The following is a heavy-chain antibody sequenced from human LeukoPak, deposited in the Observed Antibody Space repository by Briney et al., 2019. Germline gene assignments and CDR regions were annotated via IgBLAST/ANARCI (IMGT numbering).Heavy chain of an antibody. CDR3: ARGDDARSVVPAAYYFDY. D-gene: IGHD2-2*01. CDR1: GGSFSGYY. V-gene: IGHV4-34*01. CDR2: INHSGST. J-gene: IGHJ4*02. Sequence: PSETLSLTCAVYGGSFSGYYWSWIRQPPGKGLEWIGEINHSGSTNYNPSFKSRVTISVDTSKNQFSLKLSSVTAADTAVYYCARGDDARSVVPAAYYFDYWGQGTLVTVSS.